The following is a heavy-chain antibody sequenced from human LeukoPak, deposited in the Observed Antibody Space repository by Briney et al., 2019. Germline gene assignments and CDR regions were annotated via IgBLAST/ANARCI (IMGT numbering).Heavy chain of an antibody. J-gene: IGHJ4*02. V-gene: IGHV4-4*02. Sequence: PSETLSLTCGVSGGSVTSTNWWTWVRQPPGKGLEWVGEVHLDGRTNYNPSLKSRLTMSVDLSENHVSLKLTSVTAADTAVYYCAREGGFYRPLDYSGQGTLVTVSS. CDR3: AREGGFYRPLDY. CDR2: VHLDGRT. D-gene: IGHD3-3*01. CDR1: GGSVTSTNW.